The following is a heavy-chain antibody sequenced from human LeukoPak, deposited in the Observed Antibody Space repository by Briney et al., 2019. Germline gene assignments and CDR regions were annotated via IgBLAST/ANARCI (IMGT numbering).Heavy chain of an antibody. CDR3: ARVGGEFISIDY. D-gene: IGHD3-16*01. Sequence: SVKVSCKASGGTFSSYAISWVRQAPGQGLEWMGGIITIFGTAKYAQKFQGRVTITADESTSTAYMELSSLRSEDTAVYYCARVGGEFISIDYWGQGTLVTVSS. CDR1: GGTFSSYA. J-gene: IGHJ4*02. CDR2: IITIFGTA. V-gene: IGHV1-69*13.